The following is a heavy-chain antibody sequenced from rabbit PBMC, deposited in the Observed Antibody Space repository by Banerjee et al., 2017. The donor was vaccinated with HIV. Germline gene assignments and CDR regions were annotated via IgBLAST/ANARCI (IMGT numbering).Heavy chain of an antibody. Sequence: QEQLEESGGDLVKPGASLTLTCTASGFSFSSNFWICWVRQAPGKGLEWIACIYTGSSGYTYYANWAKGRFTISKASSTTVTLQMTSLTAADTATYFCARDLAGVIGWNFNLWGPGTLVTVS. J-gene: IGHJ4*01. CDR2: IYTGSSGYT. D-gene: IGHD4-1*01. V-gene: IGHV1S45*01. CDR1: GFSFSSNFW. CDR3: ARDLAGVIGWNFNL.